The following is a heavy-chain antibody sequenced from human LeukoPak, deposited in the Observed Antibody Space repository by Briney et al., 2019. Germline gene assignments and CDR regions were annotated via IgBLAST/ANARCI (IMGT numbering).Heavy chain of an antibody. Sequence: ALVKVSCKASGYTFTSYGISWVRQAPGQGLEWMGWISAYNGNTNYAQKLQGRVTMTTDTSTSTAYMELRSLRSDDTAVYYCARDPTVTSPFDYWGQGTLVTVSS. CDR1: GYTFTSYG. D-gene: IGHD4-11*01. V-gene: IGHV1-18*01. CDR3: ARDPTVTSPFDY. J-gene: IGHJ4*02. CDR2: ISAYNGNT.